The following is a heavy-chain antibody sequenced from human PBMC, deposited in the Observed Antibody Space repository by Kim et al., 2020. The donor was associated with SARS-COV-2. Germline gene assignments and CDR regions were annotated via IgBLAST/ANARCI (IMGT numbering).Heavy chain of an antibody. Sequence: LKTRVPISVDTSKNQFSLKLSSVTAADTAVYYCARGRYSSGWYGGGGMDVWGQGTTVTVSS. D-gene: IGHD6-19*01. V-gene: IGHV4-59*09. CDR3: ARGRYSSGWYGGGGMDV. J-gene: IGHJ6*02.